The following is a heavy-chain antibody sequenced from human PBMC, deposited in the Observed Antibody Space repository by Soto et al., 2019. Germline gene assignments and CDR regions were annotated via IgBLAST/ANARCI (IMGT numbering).Heavy chain of an antibody. CDR1: GFTFSSYW. Sequence: EVQLVESGGGLVQPGGSLRLSCAASGFTFSSYWMSWVRQAPGKGLEWVANIKQDGSEKYYVDSVKGRFTISRDNAKNSLYLQMNSLRAEDTAVYYCARDPRPRIGPNNWFDPWGLGTLVTVSS. CDR2: IKQDGSEK. CDR3: ARDPRPRIGPNNWFDP. J-gene: IGHJ5*02. V-gene: IGHV3-7*01. D-gene: IGHD2-15*01.